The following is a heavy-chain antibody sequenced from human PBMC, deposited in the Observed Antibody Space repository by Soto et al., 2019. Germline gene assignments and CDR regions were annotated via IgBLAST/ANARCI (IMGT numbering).Heavy chain of an antibody. J-gene: IGHJ4*02. V-gene: IGHV3-7*01. CDR1: GFNFSRDW. CDR3: ARDSCSGGSC. CDR2: VKEDGSDK. Sequence: GGSLRLSCVVSGFNFSRDWMSWVRQAPGKGLEWVANVKEDGSDKYYVDSVKGRFTISRDNAKNSVYLLMNTLREEDTAVYYCARDSCSGGSCWGQGTLVTVSS. D-gene: IGHD2-15*01.